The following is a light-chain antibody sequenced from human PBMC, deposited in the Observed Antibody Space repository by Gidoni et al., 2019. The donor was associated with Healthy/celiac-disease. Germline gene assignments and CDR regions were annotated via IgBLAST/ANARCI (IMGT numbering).Light chain of an antibody. CDR3: QTWGTGIQV. CDR2: LNSDGSH. J-gene: IGLJ3*02. CDR1: SGHSSYA. Sequence: LPQSPSASASLGASVKLTCTLSSGHSSYAIAWHQQQPEKGPRYLMKLNSDGSHSKGDGIPDRFSGSSSGAERYLTSSSLQSEDEADYYCQTWGTGIQVFGGGTKLTAL. V-gene: IGLV4-69*01.